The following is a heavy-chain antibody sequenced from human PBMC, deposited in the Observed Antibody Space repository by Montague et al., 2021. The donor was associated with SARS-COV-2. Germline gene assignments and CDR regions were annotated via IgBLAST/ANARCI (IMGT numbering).Heavy chain of an antibody. V-gene: IGHV4-61*02. CDR3: ARDGGTGDSDCNTWAYYCYGMDV. CDR2: IYTSGST. Sequence: TLSLTCTVSGGSISSGSYYWCWIRQPAGKGLGWIGRIYTSGSTNYNSSLKSRVTISVDTSKNQSSLKLGSVTAADTAVYYCARDGGTGDSDCNTWAYYCYGMDVWGQGTTVTVSS. J-gene: IGHJ6*02. CDR1: GGSISSGSYY. D-gene: IGHD2-21*01.